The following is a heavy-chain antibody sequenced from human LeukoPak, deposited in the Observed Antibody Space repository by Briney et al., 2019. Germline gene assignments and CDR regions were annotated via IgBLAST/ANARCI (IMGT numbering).Heavy chain of an antibody. D-gene: IGHD6-19*01. CDR2: IHNSERP. V-gene: IGHV4-38-2*01. CDR3: ARLERSGSSGSPI. Sequence: SETLSLTCAVSGYSISSGYYWGWIRQPPGKGLEWIGSIHNSERPSYNPSLKSRVTISLDTSKNQFSLRLTSVTAADTAVYYCARLERSGSSGSPIWGQGTMVTVS. CDR1: GYSISSGYY. J-gene: IGHJ3*02.